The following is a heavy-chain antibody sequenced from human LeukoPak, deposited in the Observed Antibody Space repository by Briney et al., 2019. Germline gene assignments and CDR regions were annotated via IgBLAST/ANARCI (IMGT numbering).Heavy chain of an antibody. J-gene: IGHJ4*02. V-gene: IGHV4-59*08. CDR1: GGSISSYY. CDR3: TRHYRPLDGNAYYEDY. D-gene: IGHD3-16*01. Sequence: PSETLSLTCTVSGGSISSYYWSWIRQPPGKGLEWIGYIYYSGSTNYNPSLKSRVTISVDTSKNQFSLKLSSVTAADTAIYYCTRHYRPLDGNAYYEDYWGQGTLVTVSS. CDR2: IYYSGST.